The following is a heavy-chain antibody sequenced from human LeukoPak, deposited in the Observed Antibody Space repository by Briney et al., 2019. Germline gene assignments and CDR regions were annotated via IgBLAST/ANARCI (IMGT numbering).Heavy chain of an antibody. V-gene: IGHV1-46*01. CDR2: IKPSGGGT. J-gene: IGHJ4*02. Sequence: ASVKLSCKASSNSNIHWERQAPGQGPEWVGLIKPSGGGTFYAQRFQGSVTMTRDRSTSIVYMELSSLRSEDTAVYFWASGGYDWDAYDYWGQGTPVTVSS. CDR3: ASGGYDWDAYDY. D-gene: IGHD5-12*01. CDR1: SNSN.